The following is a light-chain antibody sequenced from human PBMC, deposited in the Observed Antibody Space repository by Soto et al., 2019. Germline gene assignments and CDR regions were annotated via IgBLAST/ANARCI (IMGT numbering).Light chain of an antibody. Sequence: EIVLTQSPATLSLSPGERATLSCRASQSVRSYLAWYQQKPGQAPRLLIYDASNRATGIPARFSGSGSGTDVTLTISSLEPEDFAVYYCQQRSNWPRVTFGGGTKVEIK. J-gene: IGKJ4*02. V-gene: IGKV3-11*01. CDR2: DAS. CDR3: QQRSNWPRVT. CDR1: QSVRSY.